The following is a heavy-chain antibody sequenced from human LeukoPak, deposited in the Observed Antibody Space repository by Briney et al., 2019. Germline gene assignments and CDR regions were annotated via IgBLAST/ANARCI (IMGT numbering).Heavy chain of an antibody. J-gene: IGHJ4*02. CDR3: ARDRQVPAVVDY. Sequence: GGSLRLSCAASGFSFSSFAMTWVRQAPGKGLEWVSFISSSGNTIYYADSVKGRFTISRDHANSSLFLQMNSLRAEDTAVYYCARDRQVPAVVDYWGQGTLVAVSP. V-gene: IGHV3-48*03. CDR2: ISSSGNTI. D-gene: IGHD2-2*01. CDR1: GFSFSSFA.